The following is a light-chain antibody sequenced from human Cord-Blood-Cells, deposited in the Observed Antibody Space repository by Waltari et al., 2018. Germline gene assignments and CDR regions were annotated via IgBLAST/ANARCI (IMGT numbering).Light chain of an antibody. J-gene: IGKJ1*01. CDR2: GAS. V-gene: IGKV3-20*01. CDR3: QQYGSSPPWT. Sequence: IVFTQHPWTLSLSSRARATLSCTASQSVSSSYLAWYQQKPGQPPRLLIYGASCRATGIPDRFSGSGSGTDFTLTIIRLEPEDVAVYYCQQYGSSPPWTFGQGTKVDIK. CDR1: QSVSSSY.